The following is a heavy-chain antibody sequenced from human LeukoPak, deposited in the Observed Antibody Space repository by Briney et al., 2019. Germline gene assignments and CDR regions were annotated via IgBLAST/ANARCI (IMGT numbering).Heavy chain of an antibody. Sequence: GGSLRLSCAASGFTFSSYSMNWVRQAPGKGLEWVSYISYSGTTTYYADSVKGRFTISRDNAKNSLYLQMNSLRAEDTAVYYCVRDWDYWGQGTLVTVSS. CDR2: ISYSGTTT. J-gene: IGHJ4*02. CDR1: GFTFSSYS. V-gene: IGHV3-48*04. CDR3: VRDWDY.